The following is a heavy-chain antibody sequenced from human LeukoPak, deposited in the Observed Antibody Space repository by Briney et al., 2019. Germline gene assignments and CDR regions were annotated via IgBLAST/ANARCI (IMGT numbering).Heavy chain of an antibody. CDR3: ARARRGHFYDSSGYPNSYSYIDV. J-gene: IGHJ6*03. D-gene: IGHD3-22*01. CDR1: GDSISTYY. V-gene: IGHV4-59*01. CDR2: IYYTGST. Sequence: SETLSLTCSVTGDSISTYYWSWVRQPPGKGLEWIGYIYYTGSTKYSTSLKSRVTMSLDTSNNQFSLNLSSVTAADTAIYYCARARRGHFYDSSGYPNSYSYIDVWGKGTTVTVSS.